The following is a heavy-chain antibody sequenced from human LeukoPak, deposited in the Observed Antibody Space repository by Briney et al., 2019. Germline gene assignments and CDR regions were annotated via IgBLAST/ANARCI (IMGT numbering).Heavy chain of an antibody. CDR3: ARIYCRSTSCYYLDY. J-gene: IGHJ4*02. D-gene: IGHD2-2*01. Sequence: PSETLSLTCTVSSGSISSSSYYWGWIRQPPGKGLEWIGSIYYSGSTYYNPSLKSRVTISVDTSKNQFSLKLSSVTAADTAMYYCARIYCRSTSCYYLDYWGQGTLVTVSS. CDR2: IYYSGST. V-gene: IGHV4-39*07. CDR1: SGSISSSSYY.